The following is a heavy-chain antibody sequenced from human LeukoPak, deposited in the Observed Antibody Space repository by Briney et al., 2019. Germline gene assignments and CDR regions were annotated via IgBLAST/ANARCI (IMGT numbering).Heavy chain of an antibody. J-gene: IGHJ6*02. CDR2: IYPGDSDT. V-gene: IGHV5-51*01. D-gene: IGHD6-13*01. CDR1: GSRFTSYW. CDR3: ARGRGTYSSSWYYYYYYYGMDV. Sequence: GESLQISCKGSGSRFTSYWIGWVRRMPGKGLEWMGIIYPGDSDTRYSPSFQGQVTISADKSISTAYLQWSSLKASDTAMYYCARGRGTYSSSWYYYYYYYGMDVWGQGTTVTVSS.